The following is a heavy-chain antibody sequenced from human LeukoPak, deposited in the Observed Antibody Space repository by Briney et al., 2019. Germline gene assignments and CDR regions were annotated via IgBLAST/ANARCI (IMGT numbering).Heavy chain of an antibody. CDR3: ARVVPAANSDY. D-gene: IGHD2-2*01. CDR2: TSSSSSYI. CDR1: GFTFSSYS. V-gene: IGHV3-21*01. J-gene: IGHJ4*02. Sequence: GGSLRLSCAASGFTFSSYSMNWVRQAPGKGLEWVSSTSSSSSYIYYADSVKGRFTISRDNAKNSLYLQMNSLRAEDTAVYYCARVVPAANSDYWGQGTLVTVSS.